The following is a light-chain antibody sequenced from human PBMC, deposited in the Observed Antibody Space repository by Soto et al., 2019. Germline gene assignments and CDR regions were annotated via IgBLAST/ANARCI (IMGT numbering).Light chain of an antibody. CDR1: QSVSSN. V-gene: IGKV3-15*01. CDR3: QQYNNWPRLT. CDR2: GAS. J-gene: IGKJ4*01. Sequence: EIVMTQSPATLSVSPGERATLSCRASQSVSSNLAWYQQKPGQAPRLLIYGASTRATGIPARFIGSASGTEFTLTISSLQSEDFAVYYCQQYNNWPRLTVGGGTKVEIK.